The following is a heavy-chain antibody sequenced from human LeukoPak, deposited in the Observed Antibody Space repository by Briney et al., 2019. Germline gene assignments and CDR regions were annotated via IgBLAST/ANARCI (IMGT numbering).Heavy chain of an antibody. CDR2: ISGVSGSI. J-gene: IGHJ4*02. CDR1: GSTFSTYT. CDR3: ARGRPGGYFDY. D-gene: IGHD1-14*01. V-gene: IGHV3-48*02. Sequence: PGRSLRLSCAASGSTFSTYTMNWVRQAPGKGLEWVSYISGVSGSIYYADSVEGRFTISRDNAKSSVYLQMNSLRDEDTAVYYCARGRPGGYFDYWGQGTLVTVSS.